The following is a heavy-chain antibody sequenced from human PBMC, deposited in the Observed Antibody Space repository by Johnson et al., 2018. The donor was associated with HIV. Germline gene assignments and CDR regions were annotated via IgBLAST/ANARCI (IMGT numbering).Heavy chain of an antibody. D-gene: IGHD1-26*01. CDR2: ISGSGGST. CDR3: AKDRIVGAIGDAFDI. J-gene: IGHJ3*02. V-gene: IGHV3-23*04. CDR1: GLTVSNNY. Sequence: VQLVESGGGLVQPGGSLRLSCAASGLTVSNNYMTCVRQGPGKGLEWVSAISGSGGSTYYADSVKGRFTISRDNSKNTLYLQINSLRAEDTAVYYCAKDRIVGAIGDAFDIWGQGTMVTVSS.